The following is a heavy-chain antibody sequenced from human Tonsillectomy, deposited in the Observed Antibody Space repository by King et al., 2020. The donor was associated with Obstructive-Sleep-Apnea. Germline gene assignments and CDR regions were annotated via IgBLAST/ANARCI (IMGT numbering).Heavy chain of an antibody. D-gene: IGHD3-10*01. Sequence: VQLVESGGGLVQPGRSLRVSCAASGFTFSSCAMNWVRQAPGKGLEWVSGISSGGGTTYYADSVKGRFTISRDNSNDTVYLQMNSLRAEDTAVYYCAKEGRYYGSGDTWYFDLWGRGTVVTVSS. CDR1: GFTFSSCA. J-gene: IGHJ2*01. CDR3: AKEGRYYGSGDTWYFDL. CDR2: ISSGGGTT. V-gene: IGHV3-23*04.